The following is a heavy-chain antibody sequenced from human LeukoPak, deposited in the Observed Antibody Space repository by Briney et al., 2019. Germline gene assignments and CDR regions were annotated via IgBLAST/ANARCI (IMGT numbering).Heavy chain of an antibody. CDR3: ARATYYHDSSGYLAQNWFDP. D-gene: IGHD3-22*01. Sequence: SETLSLTCTVSGGSISSGGYYWSWIRQHPGKGLEWIGYIYYSGSTYYNPSLKSRVTISVDTSKNQFSLKLSSVTAADTAVYYCARATYYHDSSGYLAQNWFDPWGQGTLVTVSS. V-gene: IGHV4-31*03. CDR1: GGSISSGGYY. J-gene: IGHJ5*02. CDR2: IYYSGST.